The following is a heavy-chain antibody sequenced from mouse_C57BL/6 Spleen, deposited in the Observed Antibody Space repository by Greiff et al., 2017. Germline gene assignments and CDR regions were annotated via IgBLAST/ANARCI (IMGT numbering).Heavy chain of an antibody. J-gene: IGHJ2*01. D-gene: IGHD2-1*01. V-gene: IGHV3-6*01. CDR3: ARENGNQGYFDY. CDR2: ISYDGSN. CDR1: GYSITSGYY. Sequence: EVKLMESGPGLVKPSQSLSLTCSVTGYSITSGYYWNWIRQFPGNKLEWMGYISYDGSNNYNPSLKNRISITRDTSKNQFFLKLNSVTTEDTATYYCARENGNQGYFDYWGQGTTLTVSS.